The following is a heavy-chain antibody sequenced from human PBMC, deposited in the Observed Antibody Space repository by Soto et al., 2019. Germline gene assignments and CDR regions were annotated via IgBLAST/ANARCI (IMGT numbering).Heavy chain of an antibody. D-gene: IGHD3-10*01. CDR2: IIPILGIA. J-gene: IGHJ5*02. V-gene: IGHV1-69*04. Sequence: SVKVSCKASGGTFSSYTISWVRQAPGQGLEWMGRIIPILGIANYAQKFQGRVTITADKSTSTAYMELSSLRSEDTAVYYCARDPRYYYGSGGFDPWGQGTLVTVSS. CDR1: GGTFSSYT. CDR3: ARDPRYYYGSGGFDP.